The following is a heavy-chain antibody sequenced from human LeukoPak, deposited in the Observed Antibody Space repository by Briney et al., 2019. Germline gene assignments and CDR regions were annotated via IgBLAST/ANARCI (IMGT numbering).Heavy chain of an antibody. Sequence: KPSETLSLTCTVSGGSISNYYWSWIRQPPGKGLEWIGYIYYSGGTNYNPSLKSRVTIPLDTSKNQFSLKLSSVTAADTAVYYCARFCSSTSCYGFDPWGQGTLVTVSS. J-gene: IGHJ5*02. CDR2: IYYSGGT. CDR1: GGSISNYY. CDR3: ARFCSSTSCYGFDP. V-gene: IGHV4-59*01. D-gene: IGHD2-2*01.